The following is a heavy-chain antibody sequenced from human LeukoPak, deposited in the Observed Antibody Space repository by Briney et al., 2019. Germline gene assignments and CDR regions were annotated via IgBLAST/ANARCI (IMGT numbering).Heavy chain of an antibody. V-gene: IGHV1-69*05. CDR3: ARVGVVRGVSDAFDI. J-gene: IGHJ3*02. CDR1: GGTFSSYA. Sequence: ASVKVSCKASGGTFSSYAISWVRQAPGQGLQWMGGIIPIFGTANYAQKFQGRVTITTDESTSTAYMELSSLRSEDTAVYYCARVGVVRGVSDAFDISGQGTMVTVSP. D-gene: IGHD3-10*01. CDR2: IIPIFGTA.